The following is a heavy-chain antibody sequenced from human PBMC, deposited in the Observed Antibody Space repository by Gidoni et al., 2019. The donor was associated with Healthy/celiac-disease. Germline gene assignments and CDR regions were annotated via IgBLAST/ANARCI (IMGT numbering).Heavy chain of an antibody. J-gene: IGHJ4*02. D-gene: IGHD2-21*01. V-gene: IGHV3-20*04. Sequence: EVHLVASGGGVVRPGGSLRLSCAASAFPFDDYGMCWVRQAPGKGLEWVAGINGIGGSTGYADSVKGRFTISRDNAKNSLYLKRNSLRAEDTALYYCARDAVISGPCFDYWGQGTLVTVSS. CDR3: ARDAVISGPCFDY. CDR2: INGIGGST. CDR1: AFPFDDYG.